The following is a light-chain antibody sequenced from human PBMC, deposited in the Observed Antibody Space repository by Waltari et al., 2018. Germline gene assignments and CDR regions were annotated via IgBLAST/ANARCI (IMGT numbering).Light chain of an antibody. Sequence: EIVMTQSPATLSVSPGERATLSCRASQSVSSDLAWYQQKPGQAPSLLIYGASTRATGVPARFSGSGSGTEFTLTNSSLQSEDFAVYYCQQYNNWPYTFGQGTELEIK. CDR3: QQYNNWPYT. J-gene: IGKJ2*01. CDR1: QSVSSD. CDR2: GAS. V-gene: IGKV3-15*01.